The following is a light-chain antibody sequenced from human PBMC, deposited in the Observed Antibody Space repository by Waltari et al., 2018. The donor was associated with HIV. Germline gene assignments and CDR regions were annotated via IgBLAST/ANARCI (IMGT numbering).Light chain of an antibody. V-gene: IGLV10-54*04. Sequence: QAGLTQPPSVSKDLRQTATLTCTGNSHNVGNQGANWLQHHQGHPPKLLSYRNNNRHSGISERFSACRSRNAASLTITGLQPEDEADYYCAAWDSSLGAWVFGGGTKLTVL. CDR3: AAWDSSLGAWV. CDR2: RNN. J-gene: IGLJ3*02. CDR1: SHNVGNQG.